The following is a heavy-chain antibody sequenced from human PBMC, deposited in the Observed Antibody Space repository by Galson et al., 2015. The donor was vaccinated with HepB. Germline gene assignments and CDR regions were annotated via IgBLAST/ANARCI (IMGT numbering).Heavy chain of an antibody. D-gene: IGHD3-22*01. CDR2: ISSSSSYI. CDR3: AREEYDSSGYSPTWTKSTNDAFDI. CDR1: GFTFSSYR. J-gene: IGHJ3*02. Sequence: SLRLSCAASGFTFSSYRMNWVRQAPGKGLEWVSSISSSSSYIYYADSVKGRFTISRDNAKNSLYLQMNSLRAEDTAVYYCAREEYDSSGYSPTWTKSTNDAFDIWGQGTMVTVSS. V-gene: IGHV3-21*01.